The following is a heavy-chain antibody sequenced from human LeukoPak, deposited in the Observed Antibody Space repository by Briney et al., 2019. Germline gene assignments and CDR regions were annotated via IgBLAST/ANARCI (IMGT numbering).Heavy chain of an antibody. CDR1: GGSISSSSYY. J-gene: IGHJ5*02. V-gene: IGHV4-39*01. CDR2: IYYSGST. CDR3: ARPVPSRLGWFDP. Sequence: SETLSLTCTVSGGSISSSSYYWGWIRQPPGKGLEWIGTIYYSGSTYYNPSLKSRVTISVDTSKYQFSLKLSSVTAADTAVYYCARPVPSRLGWFDPWGQGTLVTVSS. D-gene: IGHD1-1*01.